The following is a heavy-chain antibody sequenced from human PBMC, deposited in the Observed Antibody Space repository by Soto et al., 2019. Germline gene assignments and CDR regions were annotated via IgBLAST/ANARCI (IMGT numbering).Heavy chain of an antibody. CDR1: GFIFSNYN. V-gene: IGHV3-48*02. Sequence: PGGSLRLSCGASGFIFSNYNMNWVRQAPGKGLEWVSYITDSSDTVHYADSVRGRFTISRDNAESSLYLQMNSLRDEDTAVYFCARDFGHGYYLDYWGRGTLVTVS. CDR3: ARDFGHGYYLDY. CDR2: ITDSSDTV. J-gene: IGHJ4*02. D-gene: IGHD3-3*01.